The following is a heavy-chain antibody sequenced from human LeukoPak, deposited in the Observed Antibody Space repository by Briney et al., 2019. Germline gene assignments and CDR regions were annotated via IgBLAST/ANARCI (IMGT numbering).Heavy chain of an antibody. J-gene: IGHJ3*02. V-gene: IGHV1-69*13. CDR2: IIPIFGTA. CDR3: ARGNILRYFDWLLSVDAFDI. CDR1: GGTFSSYA. Sequence: ASVKVSCKASGGTFSSYAISWVRQAPGQGLEWMGGIIPIFGTANYAQKFQGRVTITADESTSTAYMELSSLRSEDTAVYYCARGNILRYFDWLLSVDAFDIWGQGTMVTVSS. D-gene: IGHD3-9*01.